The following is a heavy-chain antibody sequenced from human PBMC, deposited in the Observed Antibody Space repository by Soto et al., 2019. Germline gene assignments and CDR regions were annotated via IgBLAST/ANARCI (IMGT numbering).Heavy chain of an antibody. Sequence: SETLSLTCTVSGGSISSYYWSWIRQPPGKGLEWIGYIYYSGSTNYNPSLKSRVTISVDTSKNQFSLKLSSVTAADTAVYYCARQPDYGDYVWAFDIWGQGTMVTVSS. V-gene: IGHV4-59*08. CDR1: GGSISSYY. D-gene: IGHD4-17*01. CDR3: ARQPDYGDYVWAFDI. CDR2: IYYSGST. J-gene: IGHJ3*02.